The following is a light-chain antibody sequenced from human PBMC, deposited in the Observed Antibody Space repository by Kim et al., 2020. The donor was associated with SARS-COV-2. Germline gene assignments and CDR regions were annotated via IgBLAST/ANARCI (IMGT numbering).Light chain of an antibody. Sequence: EIVLTQSPATLSLSPGERATLSCRASQSVSSYLAWYQQKPGQAPRLLIYDASNRATGILARFSGSGSGTDFSLTNSSLEPEDFAAYYCQQRSNWPPITFGQGTRLEI. V-gene: IGKV3-11*01. J-gene: IGKJ5*01. CDR2: DAS. CDR3: QQRSNWPPIT. CDR1: QSVSSY.